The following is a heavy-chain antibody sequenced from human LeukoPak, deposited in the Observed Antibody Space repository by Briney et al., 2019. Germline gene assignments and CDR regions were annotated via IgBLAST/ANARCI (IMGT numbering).Heavy chain of an antibody. V-gene: IGHV3-7*01. Sequence: GGSLRLSCAASGFTFSSYWMSWVRQAPGKGLEWVAHIKQDGSEKYYVDSVKGRFTISRDNAKNSLYLQMNSLRAEDTAVYYCARADTAMVYYYYYYYMDVWGKGTTVTVSS. D-gene: IGHD5-18*01. CDR3: ARADTAMVYYYYYYYMDV. CDR1: GFTFSSYW. J-gene: IGHJ6*03. CDR2: IKQDGSEK.